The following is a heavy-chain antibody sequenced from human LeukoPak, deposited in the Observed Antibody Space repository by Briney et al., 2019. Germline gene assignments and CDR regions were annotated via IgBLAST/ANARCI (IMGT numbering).Heavy chain of an antibody. V-gene: IGHV3-43*02. D-gene: IGHD3-22*01. Sequence: GGSLRLSCAASGXTFSSYAMSWVRQAPGKGLEWVSLISGDGGSTYYADSVKGRFTISRDNSKNSLYLQMNSLRTEDTALYYCAKDLGYYDSSGSFDYWGQGTLVTVSS. CDR2: ISGDGGST. J-gene: IGHJ4*02. CDR3: AKDLGYYDSSGSFDY. CDR1: GXTFSSYA.